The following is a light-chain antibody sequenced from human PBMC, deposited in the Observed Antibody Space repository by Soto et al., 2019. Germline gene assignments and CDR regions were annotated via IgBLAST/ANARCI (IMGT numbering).Light chain of an antibody. CDR2: AAS. Sequence: DIQMTQSPSSLSASVGGRVTITCRASQSISTYLNWYQQKPGKAPKLLIYAASSLQSGVPSRFSGSGSGTDFTLTISSLQPEDFATYYCQQSSTTSWTFGQGTKVEIK. CDR1: QSISTY. CDR3: QQSSTTSWT. J-gene: IGKJ1*01. V-gene: IGKV1-39*01.